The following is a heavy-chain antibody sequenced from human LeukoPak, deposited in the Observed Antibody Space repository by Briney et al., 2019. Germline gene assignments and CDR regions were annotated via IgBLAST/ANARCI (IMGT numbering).Heavy chain of an antibody. Sequence: GGSLRLSCAASGFTFGSFSMTWVRQAPGKGLEWVSPISSSGTYIYYADSVKGRFTISRDNAKNSLYLHMNSLRAEDTAVYYCARDPGRSGGSCYSDYWGQGTLVTVSS. CDR2: ISSSGTYI. V-gene: IGHV3-21*01. J-gene: IGHJ4*02. CDR1: GFTFGSFS. D-gene: IGHD2-15*01. CDR3: ARDPGRSGGSCYSDY.